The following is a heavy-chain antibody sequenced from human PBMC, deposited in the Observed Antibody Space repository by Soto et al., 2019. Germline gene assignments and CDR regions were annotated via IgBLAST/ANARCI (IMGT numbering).Heavy chain of an antibody. J-gene: IGHJ6*02. CDR3: ARWLGIAARPHYYYGMDV. V-gene: IGHV3-74*01. CDR2: INSDGSST. CDR1: GFTFSSYW. D-gene: IGHD6-6*01. Sequence: EVQLVESGGGLVQPGGSLRLSCAASGFTFSSYWMHWVRQAPGKGLVWVSRINSDGSSTSYADSVKGRFTISRDNAKNTLYLQMNSLRAEDTAVYYCARWLGIAARPHYYYGMDVWGQGTTVTVSS.